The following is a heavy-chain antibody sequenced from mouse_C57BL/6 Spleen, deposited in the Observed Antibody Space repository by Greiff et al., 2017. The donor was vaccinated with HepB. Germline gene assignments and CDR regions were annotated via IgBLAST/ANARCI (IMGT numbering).Heavy chain of an antibody. CDR2: ISSGSSTI. V-gene: IGHV5-17*01. J-gene: IGHJ4*01. Sequence: EVQVVESGGGLVKPGGSLKLSCAASGFTFSDYGMHRVRQAPEKGLEWVAYISSGSSTIYYADTVKGRFTISRDNAKNTLFLQMTSLRSEDTAMYYCATLAMDYWGQGTSVTVSS. CDR1: GFTFSDYG. CDR3: ATLAMDY.